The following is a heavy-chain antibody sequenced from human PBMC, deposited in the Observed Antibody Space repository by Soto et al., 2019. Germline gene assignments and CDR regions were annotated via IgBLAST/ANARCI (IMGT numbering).Heavy chain of an antibody. V-gene: IGHV1-3*01. Sequence: QVQLVQSGAEVKKPGASVKVSCKASGYTFTSYAMHWVRQAPGQRLEWMGWINAGNGNTKYSQKFQGRVTITRGTSAGTAYMELSSLRSEDTAVYYCARSPPGIVVVPAAMGGPFDYWGQGTLVTVSS. CDR1: GYTFTSYA. CDR3: ARSPPGIVVVPAAMGGPFDY. J-gene: IGHJ4*02. D-gene: IGHD2-2*01. CDR2: INAGNGNT.